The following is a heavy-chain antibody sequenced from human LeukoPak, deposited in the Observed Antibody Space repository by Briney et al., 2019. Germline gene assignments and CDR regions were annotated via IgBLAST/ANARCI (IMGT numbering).Heavy chain of an antibody. Sequence: SETLSLTCTVSGGSISNYFWHWLRQPPGKGLECIGYIYSSGSTNYNPSLKSRVTISVDTSKNQFSLKLTSVTAADTAIYYCARKYCGGTTCSWWFDPWGQGTLVTVSS. D-gene: IGHD2-21*01. CDR2: IYSSGST. CDR1: GGSISNYF. V-gene: IGHV4-59*01. CDR3: ARKYCGGTTCSWWFDP. J-gene: IGHJ5*02.